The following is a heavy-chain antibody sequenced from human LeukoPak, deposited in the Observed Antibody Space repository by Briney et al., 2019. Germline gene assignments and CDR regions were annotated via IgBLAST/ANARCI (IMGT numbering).Heavy chain of an antibody. CDR2: IWHDGSHK. CDR1: GFAFNTYA. D-gene: IGHD3-10*01. V-gene: IGHV3-33*01. Sequence: GGSLRLSCAASGFAFNTYAMHRVRQAPGQGLEWVALIWHDGSHKFYSNSVRGQFTISRDNSKNTVSLQMNNLRPEDTADCAREILGSGSYPDFWGQGTLVTVSS. J-gene: IGHJ4*02. CDR3: AREILGSGSYPDF.